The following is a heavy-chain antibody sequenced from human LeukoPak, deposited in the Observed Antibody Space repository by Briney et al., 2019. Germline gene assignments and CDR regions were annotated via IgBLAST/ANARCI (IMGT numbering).Heavy chain of an antibody. CDR3: AREWEPTGRNWFDP. Sequence: GRSLRLSCAASGFTFSSYAMHWVRQAPGKGLEWVAVISYDGSNKYYADSVKGRFTISRDNSKNTLYLQMNSLRAEDTAVYYCAREWEPTGRNWFDPWGQGTLVTVSS. D-gene: IGHD1-26*01. J-gene: IGHJ5*02. CDR1: GFTFSSYA. V-gene: IGHV3-30-3*01. CDR2: ISYDGSNK.